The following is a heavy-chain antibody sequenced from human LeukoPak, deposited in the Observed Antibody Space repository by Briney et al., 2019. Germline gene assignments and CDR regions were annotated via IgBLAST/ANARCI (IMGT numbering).Heavy chain of an antibody. Sequence: SETLSLTCSVSGGSSSSSSYYWGWIRQPPGKGLEWIESIYHSGNPYYNPSLKSRVTISVDTSKNQFSLKLSSVTAADTAVYYCAREGNYYDSSGYSNFDCWGQGTLVTVSS. CDR2: IYHSGNP. CDR1: GGSSSSSSYY. D-gene: IGHD3-22*01. J-gene: IGHJ4*02. CDR3: AREGNYYDSSGYSNFDC. V-gene: IGHV4-39*07.